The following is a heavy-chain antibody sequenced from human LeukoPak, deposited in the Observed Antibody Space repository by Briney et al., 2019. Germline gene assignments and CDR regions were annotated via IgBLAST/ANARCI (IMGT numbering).Heavy chain of an antibody. CDR3: ARVRYSSGWYRGGELDY. J-gene: IGHJ4*02. D-gene: IGHD6-19*01. CDR1: GYTFTSYY. V-gene: IGHV1-46*01. CDR2: INPSGGST. Sequence: ASVKVSCKASGYTFTSYYMHWVRQAPGQGLEWMGIINPSGGSTSYAQKFQGRVTMTRDTSTSTAYMELSSLRSEDTAVYYCARVRYSSGWYRGGELDYWGQGTLVTVSS.